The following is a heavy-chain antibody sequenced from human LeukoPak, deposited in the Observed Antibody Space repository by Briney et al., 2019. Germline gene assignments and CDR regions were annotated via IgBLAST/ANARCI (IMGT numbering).Heavy chain of an antibody. CDR3: ATLDSYYDKSGRPLLPD. Sequence: ASVTVSCKVSGYSVTELSMHWVRQAPGLGLEWMGGFNREDAAPIYAQQFQGRVTMTEDTSTDTAYMELSSLRSEDTALYYCATLDSYYDKSGRPLLPDWGQGTLVTASS. J-gene: IGHJ4*02. D-gene: IGHD3-22*01. V-gene: IGHV1-24*01. CDR2: FNREDAAP. CDR1: GYSVTELS.